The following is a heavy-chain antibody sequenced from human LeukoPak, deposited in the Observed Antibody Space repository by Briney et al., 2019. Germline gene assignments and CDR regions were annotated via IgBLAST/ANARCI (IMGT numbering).Heavy chain of an antibody. CDR2: IKQDGSEK. V-gene: IGHV3-7*03. CDR3: ASHPYDILTGYYKYYFDY. CDR1: GFTFSSYW. D-gene: IGHD3-9*01. J-gene: IGHJ4*02. Sequence: GGSLRLSCAASGFTFSSYWMSWVRQAPGKGLEWVANIKQDGSEKYYVDSVKGRFTISRDNAKNSLYLQMNSLRAEDTAVYYCASHPYDILTGYYKYYFDYWGQGTLATVSS.